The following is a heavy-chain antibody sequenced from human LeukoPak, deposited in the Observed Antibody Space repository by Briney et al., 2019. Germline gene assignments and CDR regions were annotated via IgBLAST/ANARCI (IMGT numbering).Heavy chain of an antibody. Sequence: SETLSLTCTVSGGSISSYYWSWIRPPPRQGLAWIGYIYTSGSTNYNPSLKSRVTISVDTSKTQFSLKLSSVTAADTAVYYCARPLIAAAGAFDIWGQGTMVTVSS. V-gene: IGHV4-4*09. CDR1: GGSISSYY. J-gene: IGHJ3*02. CDR3: ARPLIAAAGAFDI. CDR2: IYTSGST. D-gene: IGHD6-13*01.